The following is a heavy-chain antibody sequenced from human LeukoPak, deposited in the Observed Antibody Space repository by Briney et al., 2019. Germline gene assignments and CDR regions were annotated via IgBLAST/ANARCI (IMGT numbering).Heavy chain of an antibody. D-gene: IGHD2-2*01. J-gene: IGHJ3*02. V-gene: IGHV3-23*01. CDR2: ISGSGGST. CDR1: GFTFSTYN. CDR3: AKDLPPDIVVVPAAGAFDI. Sequence: GGSLRLSCAASGFTFSTYNMNWVRQAPGKGLEWVSAISGSGGSTYYADSVKGRFTISRDNSKNTLYLQMNSLRAEDTAVYYCAKDLPPDIVVVPAAGAFDIWGQGTMVTVSS.